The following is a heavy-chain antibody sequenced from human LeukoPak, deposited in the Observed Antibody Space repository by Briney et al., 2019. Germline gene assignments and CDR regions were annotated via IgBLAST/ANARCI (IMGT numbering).Heavy chain of an antibody. CDR1: GFSLGDYA. Sequence: PGRSLRLSCTASGFSLGDYAVSWFRQAPGKGLEWVSAISGSGGSTYYADSVKGRFTISRDNSKNTLYLQMNSLRAEDTAVYYCAKGHVVRDAFDIWGQGTMVTVSS. V-gene: IGHV3-23*01. CDR2: ISGSGGST. CDR3: AKGHVVRDAFDI. J-gene: IGHJ3*02. D-gene: IGHD2-15*01.